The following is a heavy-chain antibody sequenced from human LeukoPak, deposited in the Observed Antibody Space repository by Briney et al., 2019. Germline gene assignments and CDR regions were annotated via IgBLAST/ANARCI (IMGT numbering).Heavy chain of an antibody. J-gene: IGHJ4*02. V-gene: IGHV3-21*01. CDR1: GFTFSSYS. Sequence: PGGSLRLSCAASGFTFSSYSMNWVRQAPGKGLELVSSISYAGPYIYYADSVKGRFTISRDNAKNSLYLQMNSLRAEDTAVYYCARERPFCISTTCHPYYFDYWGQGTLVTVSS. CDR3: ARERPFCISTTCHPYYFDY. CDR2: ISYAGPYI. D-gene: IGHD2/OR15-2a*01.